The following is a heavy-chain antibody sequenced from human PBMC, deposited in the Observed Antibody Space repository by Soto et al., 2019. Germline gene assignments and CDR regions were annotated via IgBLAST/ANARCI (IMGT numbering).Heavy chain of an antibody. Sequence: SETLSLTCTVSGGSISIYYWSWIRQPPGKGLEWIGYIYYSGSTNYNPSLKSRVTISVDTSKNQFSLKLSSVTAADTAVYYCAIGYYDFWSGYLGAKGYYYGMDVWGQGTTVTVSS. CDR2: IYYSGST. CDR3: AIGYYDFWSGYLGAKGYYYGMDV. J-gene: IGHJ6*02. CDR1: GGSISIYY. V-gene: IGHV4-59*01. D-gene: IGHD3-3*01.